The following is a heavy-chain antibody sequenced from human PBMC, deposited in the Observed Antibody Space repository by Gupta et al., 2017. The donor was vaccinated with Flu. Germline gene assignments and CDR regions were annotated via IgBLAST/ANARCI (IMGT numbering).Heavy chain of an antibody. D-gene: IGHD2-2*03. J-gene: IGHJ4*02. V-gene: IGHV4-34*01. CDR3: SRVRGVMDKSLES. Sequence: SFRGYDWSWIRQPPGMGREGIGEINHSGRTKDNPARKRRVKISVDTAKNQVPLKLRYGADEDKAMYYCSRVRGVMDKSLESWGQGTLVNVSS. CDR1: SFRGYD. CDR2: INHSGRT.